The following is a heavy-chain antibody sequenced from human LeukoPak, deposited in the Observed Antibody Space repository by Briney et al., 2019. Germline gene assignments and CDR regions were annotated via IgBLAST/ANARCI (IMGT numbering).Heavy chain of an antibody. CDR1: GFTFSSYA. D-gene: IGHD5-18*01. J-gene: IGHJ4*02. CDR2: ITASGGNT. CDR3: AKGNGYSYGRYYFDY. V-gene: IGHV3-23*01. Sequence: SGGSLRLSCAASGFTFSSYAMGWVRQAPGTGLEWVSAITASGGNTYYADSVKGRFTISRDNSKNTLYLQVNSLRAEDTAVYYCAKGNGYSYGRYYFDYWGQGTLVTVSS.